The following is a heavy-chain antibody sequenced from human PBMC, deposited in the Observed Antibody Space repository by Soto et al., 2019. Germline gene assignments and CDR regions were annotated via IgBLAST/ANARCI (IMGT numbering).Heavy chain of an antibody. CDR3: AREGPIAARPVCSFDI. D-gene: IGHD6-6*01. CDR1: GGTFSSYA. V-gene: IGHV1-69*01. CDR2: IIPIFGTA. J-gene: IGHJ3*02. Sequence: QVQLVQSGAEVKKPGSSVKVSCKASGGTFSSYAISWVRQAPGQGLEWMGGIIPIFGTANYAQKFQGRVTITADESTSTAYMELSSLRSDDTAVYYCAREGPIAARPVCSFDIWGQGTMVTVSS.